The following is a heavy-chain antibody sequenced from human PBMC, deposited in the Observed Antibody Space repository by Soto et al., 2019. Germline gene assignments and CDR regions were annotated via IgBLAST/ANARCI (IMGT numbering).Heavy chain of an antibody. J-gene: IGHJ4*02. V-gene: IGHV1-69*01. Sequence: QVQLVQSGAEVKKPGSSVKVSCKASGDTFSSYAISWVRQAPGQGLEWMGGIIPIFGTANYAQKFQGRVTISADESTSTAYMELGSLRSEDTAVYYCVPPPYYYGSGSLDYWGQGTLVTVSS. D-gene: IGHD3-10*01. CDR1: GDTFSSYA. CDR3: VPPPYYYGSGSLDY. CDR2: IIPIFGTA.